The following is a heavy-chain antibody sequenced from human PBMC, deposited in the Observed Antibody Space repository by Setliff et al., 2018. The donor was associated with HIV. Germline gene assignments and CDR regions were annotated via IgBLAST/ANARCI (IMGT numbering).Heavy chain of an antibody. CDR3: ARGTWMQARWWFDS. Sequence: ASVKVSCKASGGTFNNYAISWVRQAPGQGLEWMGGIIPILGTTNYAQKIQGRVKFSADESTGTAYMDLTRLRVDDTAIYYCARGTWMQARWWFDSWGQGTLVTVSS. J-gene: IGHJ5*01. CDR1: GGTFNNYA. D-gene: IGHD5-18*01. V-gene: IGHV1-69*13. CDR2: IIPILGTT.